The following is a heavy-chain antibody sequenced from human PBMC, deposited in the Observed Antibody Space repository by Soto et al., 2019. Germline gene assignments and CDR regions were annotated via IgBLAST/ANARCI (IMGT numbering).Heavy chain of an antibody. V-gene: IGHV4-61*01. D-gene: IGHD3-22*01. CDR3: ARDGCYYDSSGYFAFDM. J-gene: IGHJ3*02. CDR1: GGSVSSGRYY. Sequence: QVQLQESGPGLVKPSETLSLTCSVSGGSVSSGRYYWSWIRQPPGKGVEWIGYISYSGSTNYNPTIKSRVTISVDTSKNQFSLKLSSVTAADTAVYYCARDGCYYDSSGYFAFDMWGQGTMVTVSS. CDR2: ISYSGST.